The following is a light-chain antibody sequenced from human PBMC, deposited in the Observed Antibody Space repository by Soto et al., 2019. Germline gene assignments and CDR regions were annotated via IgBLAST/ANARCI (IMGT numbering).Light chain of an antibody. CDR2: GNN. CDR3: HSYDSSLSGWV. CDR1: SSNIGAGYD. J-gene: IGLJ3*02. V-gene: IGLV1-40*01. Sequence: QSVLTHPPSVSGAPGQRVTISCTGSSSNIGAGYDVHWYQQLPETAPKLLIYGNNNRPSGVPDRFSGSKSGTSASLAITGLQAEDEADYYCHSYDSSLSGWVFGGGTTLTVL.